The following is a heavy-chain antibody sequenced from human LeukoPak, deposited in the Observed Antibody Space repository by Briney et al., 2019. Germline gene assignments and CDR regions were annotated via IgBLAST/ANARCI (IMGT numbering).Heavy chain of an antibody. CDR3: ARQGPDYGDYGGRYNWFDP. D-gene: IGHD4-17*01. CDR1: GGSIRSSSYY. J-gene: IGHJ5*02. Sequence: PSETLSLTCSVSGGSIRSSSYYWGWIRQPPGKGLEWIVRIYYSGRIYYNPSLKSRVTISVDTSKNQFSLKLSSVTAADTAVYYCARQGPDYGDYGGRYNWFDPWGQGTLVTVSS. CDR2: IYYSGRI. V-gene: IGHV4-39*01.